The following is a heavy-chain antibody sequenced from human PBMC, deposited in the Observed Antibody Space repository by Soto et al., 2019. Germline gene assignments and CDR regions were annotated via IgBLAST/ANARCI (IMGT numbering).Heavy chain of an antibody. V-gene: IGHV1-69*12. Sequence: QVQLVQSGAEVKKPGSSVKVSCKASGGTFSSYAISWVRQAPGQGLEWMGGIIPIFGTANYAQKFQGRVTLTADESTRTAYMELSSLRSEDTAVYYCAGTHVRQVEVGYFDYWGQGTLVTVSS. CDR1: GGTFSSYA. CDR3: AGTHVRQVEVGYFDY. CDR2: IIPIFGTA. D-gene: IGHD2-15*01. J-gene: IGHJ4*02.